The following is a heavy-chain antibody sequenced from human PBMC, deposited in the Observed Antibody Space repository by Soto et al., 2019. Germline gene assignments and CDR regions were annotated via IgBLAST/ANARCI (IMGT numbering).Heavy chain of an antibody. D-gene: IGHD3-10*01. CDR1: GGSISSGGYY. J-gene: IGHJ5*02. Sequence: QVQLQESGPGLVKPSQTLALTCTVSGGSISSGGYYWSWIRQHPGKVLEWIGYIYYSGSTYYNPSLKSRVTISVDTSKNQFSLKLSSVTAADTAGDYCASRRITMDPNWFDPWGQGTLVTVSS. CDR3: ASRRITMDPNWFDP. V-gene: IGHV4-31*03. CDR2: IYYSGST.